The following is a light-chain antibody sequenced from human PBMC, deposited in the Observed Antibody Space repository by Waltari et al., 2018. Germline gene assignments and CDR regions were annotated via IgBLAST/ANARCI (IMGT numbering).Light chain of an antibody. V-gene: IGKV1-33*01. CDR3: QQYHNLPAT. CDR1: QDISNS. CDR2: DAA. Sequence: DIQMTQSPSSLSASVGDRVTITCQASQDISNSLNWYQQKPGKAPKVLIYDAANLESGFPSRFSGSGFGTDFTFTISSLQPEDLATYFCQQYHNLPATFGGGTKVESK. J-gene: IGKJ4*01.